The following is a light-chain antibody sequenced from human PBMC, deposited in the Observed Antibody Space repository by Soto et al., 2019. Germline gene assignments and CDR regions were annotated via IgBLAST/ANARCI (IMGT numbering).Light chain of an antibody. Sequence: QSVLTQPASVSGSPGQSITISCTGTSSDVGCYNYVSWYQQHPGKAPKLMIYDVSNRPSGVSNRFSGSKSGNTASLTISGLQAEDEADYYCNSYTGSSTPYVFGTGTKLTVL. V-gene: IGLV2-14*03. CDR3: NSYTGSSTPYV. CDR1: SSDVGCYNY. J-gene: IGLJ1*01. CDR2: DVS.